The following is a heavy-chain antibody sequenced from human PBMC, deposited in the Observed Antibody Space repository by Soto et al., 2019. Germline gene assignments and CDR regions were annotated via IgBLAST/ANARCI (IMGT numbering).Heavy chain of an antibody. CDR2: IFSSGST. CDR1: GGSITDYS. J-gene: IGHJ5*02. V-gene: IGHV4-4*07. CDR3: ARDQGVVVTADNWFDP. Sequence: SETLSLTCTVSGGSITDYSWVWIRQTAGKGLEWIGRIFSSGSTNYDPSLKGRITMSLDTSKNQFSLKLNSATATDTAVYFCARDQGVVVTADNWFDPWGQGILDTVSS. D-gene: IGHD2-21*02.